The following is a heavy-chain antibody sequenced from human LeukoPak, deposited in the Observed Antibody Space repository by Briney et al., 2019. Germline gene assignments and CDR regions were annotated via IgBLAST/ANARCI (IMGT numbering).Heavy chain of an antibody. D-gene: IGHD3-22*01. V-gene: IGHV3-33*01. Sequence: GGSLRLSCAASGFTFSSYGMHWVRQAPGKGLEWVAVIWYDGSNKYYADSVKGRFTISRDNSKNTLYLQMNSLRAEDTAVYYCARDLGDSSGSPTYYFDYWGQGTLVTVSS. CDR2: IWYDGSNK. CDR1: GFTFSSYG. J-gene: IGHJ4*02. CDR3: ARDLGDSSGSPTYYFDY.